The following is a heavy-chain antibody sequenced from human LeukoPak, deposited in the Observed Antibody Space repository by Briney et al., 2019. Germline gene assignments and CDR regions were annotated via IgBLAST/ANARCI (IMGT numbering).Heavy chain of an antibody. CDR3: ARLAGAGQWLSYYYYGMDV. Sequence: SETLSLTCTVSGGSISSYCWSWIRQPPGKGLEWIGYIYYSGSTNYNPSLKSRVTISVDTSKNQFSLKLSSVTAADTAVYYCARLAGAGQWLSYYYYGMDVWGQGTTVTVSS. CDR2: IYYSGST. J-gene: IGHJ6*02. CDR1: GGSISSYC. D-gene: IGHD6-19*01. V-gene: IGHV4-59*08.